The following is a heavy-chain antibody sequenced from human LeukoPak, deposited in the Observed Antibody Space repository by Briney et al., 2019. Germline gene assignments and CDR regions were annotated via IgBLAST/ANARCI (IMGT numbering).Heavy chain of an antibody. CDR1: GGSFSGYY. D-gene: IGHD3-10*01. CDR2: INHSGST. CDR3: ARELYDYGSGSYLY. J-gene: IGHJ4*02. Sequence: PSETLSLTCALCGGSFSGYYWSWIRQPPGKGVEWIGEINHSGSTNYNPSLKSRVTISVDTSKNQFALKLSSVTAADTAVYYCARELYDYGSGSYLYWGQGTLVTVST. V-gene: IGHV4-34*01.